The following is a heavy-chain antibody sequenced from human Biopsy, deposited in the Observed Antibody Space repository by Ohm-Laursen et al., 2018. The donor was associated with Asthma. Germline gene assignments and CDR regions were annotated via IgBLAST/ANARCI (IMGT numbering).Heavy chain of an antibody. CDR3: ARHDHRWDTYADF. CDR1: GVSISSDY. D-gene: IGHD2-2*01. J-gene: IGHJ4*02. CDR2: MYYGETT. V-gene: IGHV4-39*01. Sequence: SETLSLTCTVSGVSISSDYWGWIRQPPGKGLEWIGSMYYGETTYYSPSLKSRVTISVDTSKNQFSLILSSVTAADTAVYYCARHDHRWDTYADFWGQGTLVTVSS.